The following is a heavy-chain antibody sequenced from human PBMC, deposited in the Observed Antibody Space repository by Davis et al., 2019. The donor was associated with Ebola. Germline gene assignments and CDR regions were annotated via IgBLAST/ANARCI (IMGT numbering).Heavy chain of an antibody. V-gene: IGHV3-23*01. J-gene: IGHJ4*02. CDR3: AKETSYYYDSSGYYLQYYFDY. CDR1: VITFSSYA. D-gene: IGHD3-22*01. Sequence: GESLKISCTDSVITFSSYAMTWLRQAPGKGLEWVSAISGSGGSTYYADSVKGRFTISRDNSKNTLYLQMNSLRAEDTAVYYCAKETSYYYDSSGYYLQYYFDYWGQGTLVTVSS. CDR2: ISGSGGST.